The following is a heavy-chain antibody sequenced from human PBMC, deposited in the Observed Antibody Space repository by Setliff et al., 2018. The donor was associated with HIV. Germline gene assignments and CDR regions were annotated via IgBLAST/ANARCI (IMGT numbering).Heavy chain of an antibody. CDR3: ASSITVAGGRSFYYYAMDV. CDR1: GYSFTSYW. Sequence: HGESLKISCKASGYSFTSYWIGWVRQMPGKGLEWMGIINPGDSDIRYSPSFRGRVTISVDKSINTAYLQWSSLKASDTAMYYCASSITVAGGRSFYYYAMDVWGQGTTVTVSS. CDR2: INPGDSDI. V-gene: IGHV5-51*01. D-gene: IGHD1-20*01. J-gene: IGHJ6*02.